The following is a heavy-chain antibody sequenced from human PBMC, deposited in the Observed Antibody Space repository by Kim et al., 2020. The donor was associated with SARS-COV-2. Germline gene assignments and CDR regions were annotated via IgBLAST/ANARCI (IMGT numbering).Heavy chain of an antibody. V-gene: IGHV3-30*04. D-gene: IGHD3-9*01. CDR1: GFTFSSYA. CDR3: ARDMDEVTIFLGDDYYY. Sequence: GGSLRLSCAASGFTFSSYAMHWVRQAPGKGLEWVAVISYDGSNKYYADSVKGRFTISRDNSKNTLYLQINSLRAEDTAVYYCARDMDEVTIFLGDDYYY. J-gene: IGHJ6*01. CDR2: ISYDGSNK.